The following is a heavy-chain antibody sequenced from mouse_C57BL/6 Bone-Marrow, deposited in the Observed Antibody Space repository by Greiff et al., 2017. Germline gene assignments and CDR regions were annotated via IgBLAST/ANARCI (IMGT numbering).Heavy chain of an antibody. Sequence: EVHLVESGGGLVKPGGSLKLSCAASGFTFSDYGMHWVRQAPEKGLEWVAYISSGSSTIYYADTVKGRFTISRDNAKNTLFLQMTSLRSEDTAMYYCARAIRNWGQGTLVTVSA. CDR3: ARAIRN. J-gene: IGHJ3*01. CDR2: ISSGSSTI. V-gene: IGHV5-17*01. CDR1: GFTFSDYG.